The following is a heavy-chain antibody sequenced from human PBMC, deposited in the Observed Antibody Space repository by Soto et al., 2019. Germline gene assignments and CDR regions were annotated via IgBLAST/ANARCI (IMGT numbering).Heavy chain of an antibody. V-gene: IGHV3-23*01. CDR1: GFTFSSYA. D-gene: IGHD3-22*01. CDR3: AKIPPLYYYDSSGYYSGWY. Sequence: GGSLRLSCAASGFTFSSYAMSWVRQAPGKGLEWVSAISGSGGSTYYADSVKGRFTISRDNSKNTLYLQMNSLRAEDTAVYYCAKIPPLYYYDSSGYYSGWYWGQGTLVTVSS. CDR2: ISGSGGST. J-gene: IGHJ4*02.